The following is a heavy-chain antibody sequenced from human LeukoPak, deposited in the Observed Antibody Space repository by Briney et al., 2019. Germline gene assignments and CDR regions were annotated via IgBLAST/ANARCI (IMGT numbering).Heavy chain of an antibody. CDR1: GFTFSSYG. CDR3: AKDISQTYYDSSGYGH. CDR2: IRYDGSNK. Sequence: GGSLRLSCAASGFTFSSYGMHWVRQAPGKGLEWVAFIRYDGSNKYYADSVKGRFTISRDNSKNTLYLQMNSLRAEDTAVYYCAKDISQTYYDSSGYGHWGQGTLVTVSP. D-gene: IGHD3-22*01. J-gene: IGHJ4*02. V-gene: IGHV3-30*02.